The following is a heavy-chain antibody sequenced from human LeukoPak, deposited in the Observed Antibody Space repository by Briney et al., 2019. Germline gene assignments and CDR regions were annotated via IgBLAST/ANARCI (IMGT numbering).Heavy chain of an antibody. Sequence: SETLSLTCAVYGGSFSGYYWSWIRQPPGKGLEWIGEINHSGSTNYNPSLKSRVTISVDTSKNQFSLKLSSVTAADTAVYYCAREWTTLDYMDVWGKGTTVTVSS. J-gene: IGHJ6*03. D-gene: IGHD2-15*01. V-gene: IGHV4-34*01. CDR1: GGSFSGYY. CDR2: INHSGST. CDR3: AREWTTLDYMDV.